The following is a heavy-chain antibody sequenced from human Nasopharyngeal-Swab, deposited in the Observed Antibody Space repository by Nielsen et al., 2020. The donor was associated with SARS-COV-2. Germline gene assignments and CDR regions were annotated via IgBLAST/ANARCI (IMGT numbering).Heavy chain of an antibody. D-gene: IGHD6-19*01. V-gene: IGHV3-7*03. CDR2: IKQDGSEK. CDR1: GFTFSSYW. J-gene: IGHJ4*02. Sequence: GESLKISCAASGFTFSSYWMSWVRQAPGKGLEWVANIKQDGSEKYYADSVEGRFTISRDNAKNSLYLQMNSLRPEDTALYYCAKGAYSSGWYYFDFCGQGTLVTVSS. CDR3: AKGAYSSGWYYFDF.